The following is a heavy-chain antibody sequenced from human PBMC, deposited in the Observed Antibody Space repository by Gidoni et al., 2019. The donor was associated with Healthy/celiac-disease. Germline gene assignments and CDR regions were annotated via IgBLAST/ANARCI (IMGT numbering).Heavy chain of an antibody. CDR3: ARRVYGSGSYYDY. Sequence: QVQLQESGPGLVKPSATLSLTCPVPGGSISSYYWSWIRQPPGKGLEWIGYIYYSGSTNYNPSLKSRVTISVDTSKNQFSLKLSSVTAADTAVYYCARRVYGSGSYYDYWGQGTLVTVSS. D-gene: IGHD3-10*01. CDR2: IYYSGST. J-gene: IGHJ4*02. V-gene: IGHV4-59*01. CDR1: GGSISSYY.